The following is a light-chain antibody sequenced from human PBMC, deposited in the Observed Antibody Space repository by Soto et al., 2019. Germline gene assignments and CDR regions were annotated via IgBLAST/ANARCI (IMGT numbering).Light chain of an antibody. J-gene: IGKJ1*01. CDR3: QQSPGT. CDR1: QSISDT. Sequence: EIVMTQSPATLSVSPGGRATLSCRASQSISDTLAWYQQKPGQAPRLLIYGAFTRATGIPDRFIGSGSGTDFSLTISRLEPEDFAVYYCQQSPGTFGQGTKVEIK. V-gene: IGKV3D-15*01. CDR2: GAF.